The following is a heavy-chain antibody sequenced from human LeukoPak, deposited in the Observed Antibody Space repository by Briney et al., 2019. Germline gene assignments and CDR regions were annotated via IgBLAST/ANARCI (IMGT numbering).Heavy chain of an antibody. CDR1: GGSISSSSYY. J-gene: IGHJ3*02. Sequence: SETLSLTCTVSGGSISSSSYYWGWIRQPPGKGLGRIESIYYSGSTYYNPSLNSRVTISADTSKNQFSLKLSSVTAADTAVYYCARHSSNWNYGLRGAFDIWGQGTMVTVSS. D-gene: IGHD1-7*01. V-gene: IGHV4-39*01. CDR2: IYYSGST. CDR3: ARHSSNWNYGLRGAFDI.